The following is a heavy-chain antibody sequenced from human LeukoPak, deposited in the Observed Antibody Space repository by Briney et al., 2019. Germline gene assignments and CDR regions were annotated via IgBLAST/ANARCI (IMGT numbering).Heavy chain of an antibody. Sequence: PGGSLRLSCAASGFTFSDYYMSWIRQAPGKGLEWVSYIRNSGSTIYYADSVKGRFTISRDNAKNSLYLQMNSLRAEDTAVYYCARGKKGCCSSTSCYDLDYWGQGTLVTVSS. CDR1: GFTFSDYY. J-gene: IGHJ4*02. CDR2: IRNSGSTI. CDR3: ARGKKGCCSSTSCYDLDY. D-gene: IGHD2-2*01. V-gene: IGHV3-11*01.